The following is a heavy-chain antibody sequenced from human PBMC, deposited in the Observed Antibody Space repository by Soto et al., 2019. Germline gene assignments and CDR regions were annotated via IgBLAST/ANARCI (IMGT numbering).Heavy chain of an antibody. D-gene: IGHD6-6*01. Sequence: GGSLRLSCATSGFTASPNYMTWVRQAPGKGLEWVSSISSSSSYIYYADSLKGRFTISRDNAKNSVYLQMNSLRAEDTAVYYCARGIAARTPPDNWGQGTLVTVSS. J-gene: IGHJ4*02. V-gene: IGHV3-21*01. CDR1: GFTASPNY. CDR2: ISSSSSYI. CDR3: ARGIAARTPPDN.